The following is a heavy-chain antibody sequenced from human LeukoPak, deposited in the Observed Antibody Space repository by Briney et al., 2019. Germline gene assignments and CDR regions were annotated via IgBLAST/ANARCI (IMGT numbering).Heavy chain of an antibody. Sequence: GGSLRLSCAASGFTFSTKYMSWVRQAPGKRLEWVSLIYGGGTTYYADSVKGRFTISRDNSKNTLYLQMNSLRAEDTAVYYCAKGGGSSWQAPPDYWGQGTLVTVSS. J-gene: IGHJ4*02. D-gene: IGHD6-13*01. CDR2: IYGGGTT. CDR1: GFTFSTKY. V-gene: IGHV3-66*01. CDR3: AKGGGSSWQAPPDY.